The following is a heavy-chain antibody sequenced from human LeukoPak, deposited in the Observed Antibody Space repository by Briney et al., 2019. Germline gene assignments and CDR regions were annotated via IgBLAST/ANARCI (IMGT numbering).Heavy chain of an antibody. V-gene: IGHV1-2*02. D-gene: IGHD6-19*01. CDR3: ATDQQWLAHGTYYYYGMDV. CDR2: INPNSGGT. CDR1: GYTFTGYY. J-gene: IGHJ6*02. Sequence: ASVKVSCKASGYTFTGYYMHWVRQAPGQGLEWMGWINPNSGGTNYAQKFQGRVTMTRDTSISTAYMELSSLRSEDTAVYYCATDQQWLAHGTYYYYGMDVWGQGTTVTVSS.